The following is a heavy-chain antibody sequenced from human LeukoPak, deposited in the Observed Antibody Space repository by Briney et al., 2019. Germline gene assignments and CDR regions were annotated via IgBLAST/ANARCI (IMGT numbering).Heavy chain of an antibody. V-gene: IGHV3-7*01. CDR3: ARVGADLKIDHMDV. Sequence: PGGALRLSCAASGFTFSSYWMTWVRQAPGKGPEWVATIKESESEGYYVDSVKGRFTISRYNAKNSLHLHMNSLRADDTAVYYCARVGADLKIDHMDVWRKGNTVTVSS. J-gene: IGHJ6*03. CDR1: GFTFSSYW. CDR2: IKESESEG.